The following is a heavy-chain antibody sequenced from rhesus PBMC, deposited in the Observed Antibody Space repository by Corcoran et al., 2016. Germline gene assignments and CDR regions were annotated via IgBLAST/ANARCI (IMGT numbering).Heavy chain of an antibody. V-gene: IGHV4-80*01. D-gene: IGHD2-27*01. Sequence: LVKPSETLSLTCAVSGDSLSSDWWGWLRQTPGKGLEWIGHIKGNTGSTNCNPSPTRRVTIAKDASKNQLSLKLRPVTDADTAGYYRATSPGWYLLYYWGQGVLVTVSS. CDR1: GDSLSSDW. CDR3: ATSPGWYLLYY. CDR2: IKGNTGST. J-gene: IGHJ4*01.